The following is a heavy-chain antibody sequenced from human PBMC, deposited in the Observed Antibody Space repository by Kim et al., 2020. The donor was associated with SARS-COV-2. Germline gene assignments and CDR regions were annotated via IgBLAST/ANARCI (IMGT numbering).Heavy chain of an antibody. CDR3: APSRGGGY. CDR2: GGST. J-gene: IGHJ4*02. Sequence: GGSTNYADSVKGRFTISRDKSKNTLYLQMNSLRAEDTAVYYCAPSRGGGYWGQGTLVTVSS. D-gene: IGHD6-13*01. V-gene: IGHV3-23*01.